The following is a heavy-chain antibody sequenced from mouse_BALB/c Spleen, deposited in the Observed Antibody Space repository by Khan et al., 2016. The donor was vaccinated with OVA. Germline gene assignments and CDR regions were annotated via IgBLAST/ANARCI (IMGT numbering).Heavy chain of an antibody. CDR1: GYTFPSYT. D-gene: IGHD2-14*01. CDR2: INPSNGYT. Sequence: QVQLQQSGAELARPGASVKMSCKASGYTFPSYTIHWIKKRPGQGLEWIGYINPSNGYTNYNQKFKDKATLTTDKSSNTAYLQLSSLTSDDSAVYNGVRDGAYHRNDGWFAYWGQGTLVTVSA. V-gene: IGHV1-4*01. CDR3: VRDGAYHRNDGWFAY. J-gene: IGHJ3*01.